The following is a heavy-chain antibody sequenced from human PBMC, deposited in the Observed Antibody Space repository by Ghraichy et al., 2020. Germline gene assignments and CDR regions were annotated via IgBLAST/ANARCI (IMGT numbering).Heavy chain of an antibody. CDR1: GFTFSSYG. Sequence: GGSLRLSCAASGFTFSSYGMHWVRQAPGKGLEWVAVISYDGSNKYYADSVKGRFTISRDNSKNTLYLQMNILRAEDAAVYYCAKVSGSAFDPWGQGTLVTVSS. D-gene: IGHD1-26*01. J-gene: IGHJ5*02. CDR3: AKVSGSAFDP. V-gene: IGHV3-30*18. CDR2: ISYDGSNK.